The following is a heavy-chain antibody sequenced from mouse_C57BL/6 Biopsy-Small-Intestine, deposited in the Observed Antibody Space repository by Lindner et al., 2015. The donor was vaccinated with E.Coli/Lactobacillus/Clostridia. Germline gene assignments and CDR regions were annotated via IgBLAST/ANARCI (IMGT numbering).Heavy chain of an antibody. D-gene: IGHD2-4*01. Sequence: SVKVSCKASGYIFTNYGIGWVRQAPGRGLEWLGWISAYDVKTTYAQTFQGRVTMTTDTSKSTAYMELRGLTSDDTGVYFCARADDHLYYDFWGGLGAFDVWGQGTMVIVSS. CDR2: ISAYDVKT. V-gene: IGHV1-14*01. J-gene: IGHJ1*01. CDR3: ARADDHLYYDFWGGLGAFDV. CDR1: GYIFTNYG.